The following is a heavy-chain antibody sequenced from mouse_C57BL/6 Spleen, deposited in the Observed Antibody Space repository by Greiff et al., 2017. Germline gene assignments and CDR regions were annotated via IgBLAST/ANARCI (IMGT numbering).Heavy chain of an antibody. Sequence: EVQVVESEGGLVQPGSSMKLSCTASGFTFSDYYMAWVRQVPEKGLEWVANINYDGSSTYYLDSLKSRFIISRDNAKNILYLQMSSLKSEDTATYYCARDGYYVPFDYWGQGTTLTVSS. J-gene: IGHJ2*01. V-gene: IGHV5-16*01. CDR2: INYDGSST. CDR3: ARDGYYVPFDY. D-gene: IGHD2-3*01. CDR1: GFTFSDYY.